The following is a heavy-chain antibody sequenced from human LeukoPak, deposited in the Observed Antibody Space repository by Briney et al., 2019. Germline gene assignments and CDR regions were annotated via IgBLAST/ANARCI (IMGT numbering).Heavy chain of an antibody. D-gene: IGHD3-16*01. Sequence: PGGSLRLSCAVSGFTFWDYTIHWVRHAPGKGLEWVCGINWRSDFIAYADSVRERFIISRDNARNSVYLQMSSLGPEDTAFYYCAKDLARPTSPRVYALDSWGQGTVVTVSS. CDR2: INWRSDFI. J-gene: IGHJ3*01. CDR1: GFTFWDYT. V-gene: IGHV3-9*01. CDR3: AKDLARPTSPRVYALDS.